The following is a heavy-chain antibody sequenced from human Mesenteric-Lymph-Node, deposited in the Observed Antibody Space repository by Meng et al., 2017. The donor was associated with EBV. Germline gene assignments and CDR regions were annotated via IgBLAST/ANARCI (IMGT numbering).Heavy chain of an antibody. V-gene: IGHV3-30*18. CDR1: GFTFSSYG. CDR3: AKDLLWKTDPMGFDY. Sequence: QVQLVESGGGVVQPGRSLRLSCAASGFTFSSYGMNWVRQAPGKGLEWVAVISYDGNNKYYADSVKGRFTISRDNSKNTLYLQMNSLRAEDTAVYYCAKDLLWKTDPMGFDYWGQGTLVTVSS. J-gene: IGHJ4*02. D-gene: IGHD3-3*01. CDR2: ISYDGNNK.